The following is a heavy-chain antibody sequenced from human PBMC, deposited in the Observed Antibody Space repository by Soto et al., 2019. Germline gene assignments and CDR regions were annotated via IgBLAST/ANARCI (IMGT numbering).Heavy chain of an antibody. CDR2: IYPGDSTT. Sequence: GESLKISCKGSEYSFINSWIGWVRQMPGKGLEWMGIIYPGDSTTRYSPSFQGQVTISADKSIGTAYLQWSSLKASDTAMYYCARHAYCSSTTCYYYYGMDVWGQGTTVTVTS. V-gene: IGHV5-51*01. D-gene: IGHD2-2*01. J-gene: IGHJ6*02. CDR1: EYSFINSW. CDR3: ARHAYCSSTTCYYYYGMDV.